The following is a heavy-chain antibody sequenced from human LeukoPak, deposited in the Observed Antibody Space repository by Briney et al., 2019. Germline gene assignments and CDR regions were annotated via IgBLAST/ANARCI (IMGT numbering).Heavy chain of an antibody. D-gene: IGHD2-2*01. V-gene: IGHV1-8*01. CDR3: ARGVLVYRSSTSCYQRFDP. CDR2: MNPNSGNT. J-gene: IGHJ5*02. Sequence: GASVKVSCKASGYTFTSYDINWVRQATGQGLEWMGWMNPNSGNTGYAQKFQGRVTMTRNTSISTAYMELSSLRSEDTAVYYCARGVLVYRSSTSCYQRFDPWGQGTLVTVSS. CDR1: GYTFTSYD.